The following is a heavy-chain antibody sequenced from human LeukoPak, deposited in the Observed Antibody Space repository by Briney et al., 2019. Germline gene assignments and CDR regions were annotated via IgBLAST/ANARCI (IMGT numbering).Heavy chain of an antibody. CDR3: ARGGVFTPMAEFDY. J-gene: IGHJ4*02. D-gene: IGHD1-26*01. Sequence: GGSLRLSCEASGFTCSDYYMSWTRQAPGKGLEWVPYISSGGSTIYYADSVKGRFTISRDNAKNSLTLQMNSLRAEDTGVYYCARGGVFTPMAEFDYWGQGTLVTVSS. CDR1: GFTCSDYY. CDR2: ISSGGSTI. V-gene: IGHV3-11*01.